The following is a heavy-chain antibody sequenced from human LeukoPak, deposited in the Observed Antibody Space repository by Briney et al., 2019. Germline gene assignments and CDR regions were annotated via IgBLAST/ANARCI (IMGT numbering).Heavy chain of an antibody. J-gene: IGHJ4*02. CDR1: GYSFTSYW. V-gene: IGHV5-51*01. D-gene: IGHD6-19*01. Sequence: GESLKISCKGSGYSFTSYWIGWVRQMPGKGREWMGIIYPGDSDTRYSPSFQGQVTISADKSISTAYLQWSSLKASDTAMYYCARHVSIAVAEYYFDYWGQGTLVTVSS. CDR2: IYPGDSDT. CDR3: ARHVSIAVAEYYFDY.